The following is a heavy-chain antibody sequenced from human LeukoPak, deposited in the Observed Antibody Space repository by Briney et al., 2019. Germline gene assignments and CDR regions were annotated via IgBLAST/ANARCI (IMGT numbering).Heavy chain of an antibody. V-gene: IGHV1-2*02. J-gene: IGHJ4*02. CDR1: GYTFTGYY. D-gene: IGHD6-6*01. Sequence: ASVKVSCKASGYTFTGYYMHWVRQAPGQGLEWMGWINPNSGGTDYAQKFQGRVTMTRDTSISTAYMELSRLRSDDTAVYYCARDGKYSSSPRSFDYWGQGTLVTVSS. CDR3: ARDGKYSSSPRSFDY. CDR2: INPNSGGT.